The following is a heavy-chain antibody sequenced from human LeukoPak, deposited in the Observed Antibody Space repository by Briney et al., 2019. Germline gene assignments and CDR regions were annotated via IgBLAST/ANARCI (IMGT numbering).Heavy chain of an antibody. CDR1: GGSISSGAYY. V-gene: IGHV4-31*03. CDR2: GYFRGNT. D-gene: IGHD3-10*01. J-gene: IGHJ4*02. CDR3: ARGGYYGSGSYYY. Sequence: SQTLSLTCTVSGGSISSGAYYWSWIRQVPGKGLEWIGYGYFRGNTFYNPSLKGRVTISVDTSNNHFSLKLSSVTAADTAVYYCARGGYYGSGSYYYWGQGTLVTVSS.